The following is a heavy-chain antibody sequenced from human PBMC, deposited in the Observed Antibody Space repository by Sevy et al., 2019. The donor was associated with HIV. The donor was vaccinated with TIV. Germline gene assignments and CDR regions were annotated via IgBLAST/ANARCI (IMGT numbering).Heavy chain of an antibody. V-gene: IGHV4-39*01. J-gene: IGHJ4*02. CDR2: FRYSGET. CDR1: GASISSSGYY. Sequence: SETLSLTCTVSGASISSSGYYWGLIRQPPGKGLEWIASFRYSGETFYNPSLKSRVTISADTSKNQFSLQLSSVTAADTAIYFCAGPILTYNSGWSYYDYWGQGTVVTVSS. CDR3: AGPILTYNSGWSYYDY. D-gene: IGHD6-19*01.